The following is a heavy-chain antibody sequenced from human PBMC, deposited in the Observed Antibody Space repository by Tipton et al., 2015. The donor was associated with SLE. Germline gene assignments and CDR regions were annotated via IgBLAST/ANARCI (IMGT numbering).Heavy chain of an antibody. CDR1: GGSVSSGSYY. CDR3: ATDSSGWYHFDY. CDR2: IYYSGST. Sequence: TLSLTCTVSGGSVSSGSYYWSWIRQPPGKGLEWIGYIYYSGSTNYNPSLKGRVTISVDTSKNQFSLKLSSVTAADTAVYYCATDSSGWYHFDYWGQGTLVTVSS. D-gene: IGHD6-19*01. V-gene: IGHV4-61*01. J-gene: IGHJ4*02.